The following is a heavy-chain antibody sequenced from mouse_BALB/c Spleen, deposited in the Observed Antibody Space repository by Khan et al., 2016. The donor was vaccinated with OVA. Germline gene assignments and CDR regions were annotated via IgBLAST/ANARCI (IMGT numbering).Heavy chain of an antibody. CDR2: INSDGYYT. J-gene: IGHJ3*01. V-gene: IGHV5-6*01. D-gene: IGHD4-1*01. Sequence: DVQLVESGGDLVKPGGSLRLSCAASGFTFSAYGMSWVRQTPDKRLEWVATINSDGYYTYYPDTVKGRFTISRNNAENTLYLQMSSLKSEDTAIYYCASQLTGSFAYWGQGTLVTVSA. CDR3: ASQLTGSFAY. CDR1: GFTFSAYG.